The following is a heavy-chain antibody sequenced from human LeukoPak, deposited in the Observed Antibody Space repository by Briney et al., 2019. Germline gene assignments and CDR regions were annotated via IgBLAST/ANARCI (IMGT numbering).Heavy chain of an antibody. Sequence: SETLSLTCAVYGGSFSGYYWSWIRQPPGKGLEWIGEINHGGSTNYNPSLKSRVTISVDTSKNQFSLKLSSVTAADTAVYYCARGVWKPYYYYYMDVWGKGTTVTVSS. CDR1: GGSFSGYY. V-gene: IGHV4-34*01. CDR2: INHGGST. J-gene: IGHJ6*03. D-gene: IGHD3-16*01. CDR3: ARGVWKPYYYYYMDV.